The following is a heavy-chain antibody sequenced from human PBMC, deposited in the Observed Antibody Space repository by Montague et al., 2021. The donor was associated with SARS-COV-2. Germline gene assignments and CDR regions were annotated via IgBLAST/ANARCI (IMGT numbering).Heavy chain of an antibody. Sequence: SETLSLTCSVSGYSISSGYYWGWIRQPPGKGLECIGNIYHSGGTYYSPSLKSRVTVSVDTSKNQFSLRLSSVTAADTAVYYCARWYYGSGSYPHWGQGTLVTVSS. D-gene: IGHD3-10*01. J-gene: IGHJ4*02. CDR1: GYSISSGYY. CDR3: ARWYYGSGSYPH. CDR2: IYHSGGT. V-gene: IGHV4-38-2*01.